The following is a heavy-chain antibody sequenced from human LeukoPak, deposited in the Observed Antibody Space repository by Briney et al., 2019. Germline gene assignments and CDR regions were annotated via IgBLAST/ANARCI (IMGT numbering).Heavy chain of an antibody. CDR2: MNPDNSNT. J-gene: IGHJ4*02. CDR3: ARGLGGSYYLPFVY. V-gene: IGHV1-8*01. CDR1: RYTFTSYD. Sequence: PSVKVSCKASRYTFTSYDINWVRQAAGQGLEWMGWMNPDNSNTIYAQKFQGRVSMTRSTSTGTAYMERSSLRSEDTAVYYCARGLGGSYYLPFVYWGQGTLVTVSS. D-gene: IGHD1-26*01.